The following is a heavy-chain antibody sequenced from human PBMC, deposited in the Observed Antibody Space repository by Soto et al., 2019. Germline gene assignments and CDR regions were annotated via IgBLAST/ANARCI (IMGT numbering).Heavy chain of an antibody. CDR3: ARDREGPYYDTTNPLR. CDR2: INSDGSST. CDR1: GFTFSSYW. V-gene: IGHV3-74*01. Sequence: EVQLVESGGGLVQPGGSLRLFCAASGFTFSSYWMHWVRQAPGKGLVWVSRINSDGSSTSYADSVKGRFTISRDNAKNTLYLQMNSLRAEDTAVYYCARDREGPYYDTTNPLRWGQGTLVTVSS. D-gene: IGHD3-22*01. J-gene: IGHJ4*02.